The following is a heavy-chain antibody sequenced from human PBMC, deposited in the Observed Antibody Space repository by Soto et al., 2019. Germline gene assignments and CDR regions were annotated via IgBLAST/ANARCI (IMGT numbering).Heavy chain of an antibody. CDR3: ASTIIGCSSTSCYTAYYYGMDV. V-gene: IGHV1-18*01. D-gene: IGHD2-2*02. Sequence: ASVKVSCKASGYTLTSYGISWVRQAPGQGLEWMGWISAYNGNTNYAQKLQGRVTMTTDTSTSTAYMELRSLRSDDTAVYYCASTIIGCSSTSCYTAYYYGMDVWGQGTTVTVSS. CDR2: ISAYNGNT. CDR1: GYTLTSYG. J-gene: IGHJ6*02.